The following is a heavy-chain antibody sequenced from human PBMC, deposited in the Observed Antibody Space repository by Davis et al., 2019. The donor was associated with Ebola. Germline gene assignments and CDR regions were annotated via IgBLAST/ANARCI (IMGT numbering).Heavy chain of an antibody. Sequence: PSETLSLTCAVSGGSISSSNWWSWVRQPPGKGLEWIGEIYHSGSTNYNPSLKSRVTMSVDTSKNQFSLKLRSVTAADTAVYYCARHHYCGGDCFSGRDYYYYGMDVWGKGATVTVSS. CDR1: GGSISSSNW. D-gene: IGHD2-21*02. CDR3: ARHHYCGGDCFSGRDYYYYGMDV. J-gene: IGHJ6*04. CDR2: IYHSGST. V-gene: IGHV4-4*02.